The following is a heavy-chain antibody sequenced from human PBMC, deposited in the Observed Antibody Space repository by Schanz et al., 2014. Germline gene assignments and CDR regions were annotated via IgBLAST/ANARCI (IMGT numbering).Heavy chain of an antibody. CDR1: GFTFGGYA. D-gene: IGHD3-16*01. Sequence: VQLVESGGGLVKPGGSLRLSCAVSGFTFGGYALHWVRQAPGKGLEWVAVISYDGSTKYYADSVKGRFTISRDNSKNTLYLQINSLRAEDTAVYYCTRDRGALINHNDALDLWGQGTMVSVSS. J-gene: IGHJ3*01. CDR3: TRDRGALINHNDALDL. CDR2: ISYDGSTK. V-gene: IGHV3-30-3*01.